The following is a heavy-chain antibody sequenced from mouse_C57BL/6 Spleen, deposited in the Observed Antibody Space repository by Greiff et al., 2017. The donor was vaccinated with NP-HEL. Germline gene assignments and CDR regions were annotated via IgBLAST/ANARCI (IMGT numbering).Heavy chain of an antibody. Sequence: SGAELVRPGASVTLSCKASGYTFTDYEMHWVKQTPVHGLEWIGAIDPETGGTAYNQKFKGKAILTADKSSSTAYMELRSLTSEDSAVYYCTRRGHYGSSYDYFDYWGQGTTLTVSS. V-gene: IGHV1-15*01. CDR1: GYTFTDYE. D-gene: IGHD1-1*01. CDR3: TRRGHYGSSYDYFDY. J-gene: IGHJ2*01. CDR2: IDPETGGT.